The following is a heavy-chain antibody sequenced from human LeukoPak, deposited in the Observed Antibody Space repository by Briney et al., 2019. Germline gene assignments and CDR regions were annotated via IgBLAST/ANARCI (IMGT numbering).Heavy chain of an antibody. D-gene: IGHD2-21*02. CDR1: GGSTSSSSYY. Sequence: PSETLSLTCTVSGGSTSSSSYYWGWIRQPPGKGLEWIGSIYYSGSTYYNPSLKSRVTISVDTSKNQFSLKLSSVTAADTAVYYCASTVTAMSMGHVTGAFDIWGQGTMVTVSS. J-gene: IGHJ3*02. CDR3: ASTVTAMSMGHVTGAFDI. V-gene: IGHV4-39*01. CDR2: IYYSGST.